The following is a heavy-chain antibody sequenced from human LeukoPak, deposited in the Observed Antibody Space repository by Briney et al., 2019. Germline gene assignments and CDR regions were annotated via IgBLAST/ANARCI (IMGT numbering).Heavy chain of an antibody. CDR2: ISTSTGDT. Sequence: GASVKVPCKTSGYSFILYGFSWVRQAPGQGPEWMGWISTSTGDTKYTQKFQGRVTLTTDTSTSTAYMELSSLRSDDTAVYYCARDDNYGIFVNVDYWGQGTLVTVSS. J-gene: IGHJ4*02. CDR1: GYSFILYG. CDR3: ARDDNYGIFVNVDY. V-gene: IGHV1-18*01. D-gene: IGHD4-11*01.